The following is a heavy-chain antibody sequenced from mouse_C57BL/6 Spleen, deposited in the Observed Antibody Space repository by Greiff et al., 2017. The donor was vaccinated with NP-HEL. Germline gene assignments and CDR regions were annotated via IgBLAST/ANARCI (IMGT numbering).Heavy chain of an antibody. J-gene: IGHJ2*01. CDR1: GYTFTSYW. V-gene: IGHV1-69*01. CDR2: IDPSDSYT. D-gene: IGHD3-2*02. CDR3: ARQLRLWYYFDY. Sequence: QVQLQQPGAELVMPGASVKLSCKASGYTFTSYWMHWVKQRPGQGLEWIGEIDPSDSYTNYNQKFKGKSTLTVDKSSSTAYMQLSSLTSEDSAVDYCARQLRLWYYFDYWGQGTTLTVSS.